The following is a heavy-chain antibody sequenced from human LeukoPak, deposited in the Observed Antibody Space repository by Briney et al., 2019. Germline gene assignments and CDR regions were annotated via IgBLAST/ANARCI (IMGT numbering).Heavy chain of an antibody. CDR2: INHSGST. CDR3: ARRGRRGYSYGFDY. J-gene: IGHJ4*02. CDR1: GGSISSSSYY. D-gene: IGHD5-18*01. V-gene: IGHV4-39*07. Sequence: SETLSLTCTVSGGSISSSSYYWGWIRQPPGKGLEWIGEINHSGSTNYNPSLKSRVTISVDTSKNQFSLKLSSVTAADTAVYYCARRGRRGYSYGFDYWGQGTLVTVSS.